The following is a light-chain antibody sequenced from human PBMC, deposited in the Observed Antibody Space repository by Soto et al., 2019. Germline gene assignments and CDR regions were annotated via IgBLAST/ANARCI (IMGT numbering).Light chain of an antibody. CDR2: AGS. CDR3: QQLRSNPIT. V-gene: IGKV1-9*01. J-gene: IGKJ5*01. Sequence: DIQLTQSPSFLSACVGDRVTITCRASQDISNYLVWYQQKPGKAPKVLIYAGSTLQSGVPSKFSGSGSGTEFSLTISSLQPEDFATCYCQQLRSNPITFGQGTRLEI. CDR1: QDISNY.